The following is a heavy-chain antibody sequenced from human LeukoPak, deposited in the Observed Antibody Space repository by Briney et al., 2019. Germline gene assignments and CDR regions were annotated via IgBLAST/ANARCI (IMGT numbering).Heavy chain of an antibody. V-gene: IGHV3-30-3*01. D-gene: IGHD3-16*01. CDR3: ARERLRGGEGAFDI. J-gene: IGHJ3*02. CDR1: GFTFSSYA. Sequence: GGSLRLSCAASGFTFSSYAMHWVRQAPGKGLEWVAVISYDGSNKYYADSVKGRFTISRDNSKNTLYLQMNSLRAEDTAVYYCARERLRGGEGAFDIWGQGTMVTVSS. CDR2: ISYDGSNK.